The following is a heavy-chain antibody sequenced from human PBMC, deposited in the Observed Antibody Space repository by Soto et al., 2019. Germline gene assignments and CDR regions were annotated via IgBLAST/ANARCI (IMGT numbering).Heavy chain of an antibody. V-gene: IGHV3-30*18. CDR1: GFTFSSYG. Sequence: GGSLRLSCAASGFTFSSYGMHWVRQAPGKGLEWVAVISYDGSNKYYADSVKGRFTISRDNSKNTLYLQMNSLRAEDTAVYYCAKEFLAARQNIVLYYYGMDVWGQGTTVTVSS. CDR3: AKEFLAARQNIVLYYYGMDV. CDR2: ISYDGSNK. J-gene: IGHJ6*02. D-gene: IGHD6-6*01.